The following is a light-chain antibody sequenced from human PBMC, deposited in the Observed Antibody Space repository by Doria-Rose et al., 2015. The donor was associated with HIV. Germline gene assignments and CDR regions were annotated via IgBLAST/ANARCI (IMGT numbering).Light chain of an antibody. CDR2: DGS. CDR1: QSFSSTH. CDR3: HQYGTSWT. Sequence: TQSPGTLSLSPGERATLSCRASQSFSSTHLAWYQQKSGQAPSLLIYDGSTRATGIPDRFSASRSGTDFTLTINRLEPEDFALYYCHQYGTSWTFGQGTKVEI. J-gene: IGKJ1*01. V-gene: IGKV3-20*01.